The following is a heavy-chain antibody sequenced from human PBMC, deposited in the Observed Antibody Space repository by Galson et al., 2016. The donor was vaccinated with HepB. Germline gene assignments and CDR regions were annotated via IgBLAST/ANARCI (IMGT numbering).Heavy chain of an antibody. V-gene: IGHV3-23*01. D-gene: IGHD3-22*01. J-gene: IGHJ4*01. Sequence: SLRLSCAASGFNFNNYAMSWVRQAPRKGLEWVSGITGRGDKTYYADAVEGRFIISRDNARNTLFLQMRSLRAEDTAIYYCAKRDYSDRSGYAPLCDYWGHGTLVTGSS. CDR2: ITGRGDKT. CDR1: GFNFNNYA. CDR3: AKRDYSDRSGYAPLCDY.